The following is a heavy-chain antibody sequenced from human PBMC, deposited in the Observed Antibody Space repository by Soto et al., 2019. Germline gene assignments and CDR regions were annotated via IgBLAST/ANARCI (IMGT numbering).Heavy chain of an antibody. D-gene: IGHD3-3*01. CDR2: IWYDGSNK. V-gene: IGHV3-33*01. J-gene: IGHJ2*01. CDR3: ARFFVQADDGIRVSRSVSACLLNRSSDL. Sequence: EWVAVIWYDGSNKYYADSVKGRFTISRDNSKNTLYLQMNSLRAEDTAVYYCARFFVQADDGIRVSRSVSACLLNRSSDL.